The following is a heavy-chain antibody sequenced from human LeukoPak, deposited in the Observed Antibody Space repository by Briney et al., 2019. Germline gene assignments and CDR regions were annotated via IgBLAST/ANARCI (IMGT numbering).Heavy chain of an antibody. CDR2: INPSGGST. CDR1: VYTFTSYY. D-gene: IGHD4-23*01. V-gene: IGHV1-46*01. CDR3: ATDYGGNSAAFDI. J-gene: IGHJ3*02. Sequence: ASVKVSCKASVYTFTSYYMHCVRQAPGQPLEWMGIINPSGGSTSYAQKFQGRVTMTRDTSTSTVYMELSSLRSEDTAVYYCATDYGGNSAAFDIWGQGTMVTVSS.